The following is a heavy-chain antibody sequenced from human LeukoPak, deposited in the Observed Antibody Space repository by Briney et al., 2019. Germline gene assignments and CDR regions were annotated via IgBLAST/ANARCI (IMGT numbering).Heavy chain of an antibody. V-gene: IGHV1-2*02. CDR3: ARTLPNYYYGMDV. D-gene: IGHD1-26*01. CDR2: INPNSGDT. J-gene: IGHJ6*02. Sequence: ASVKVSCKASGYTFSGYYMHWVRHAPGQGLEWMGWINPNSGDTNYAQKFQGRVSMTRDTSINTAYMELSRLRSDDTSVYYCARTLPNYYYGMDVWGQGTTVTVSS. CDR1: GYTFSGYY.